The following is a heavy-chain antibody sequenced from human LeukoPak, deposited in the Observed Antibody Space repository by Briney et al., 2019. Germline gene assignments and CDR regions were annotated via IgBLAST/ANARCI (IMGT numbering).Heavy chain of an antibody. J-gene: IGHJ4*02. CDR1: GGSISTTSYY. Sequence: PSETLSLTCTVSGGSISTTSYYWGWIRQPPGKGLECIGNIYYSGSTYYNPSPKSRVTISVDTSKNQFSLKLTSVTAADTAVYYCANSYYSGSGTDRFDYWGQGTLVTVSS. CDR2: IYYSGST. D-gene: IGHD3-10*01. V-gene: IGHV4-39*07. CDR3: ANSYYSGSGTDRFDY.